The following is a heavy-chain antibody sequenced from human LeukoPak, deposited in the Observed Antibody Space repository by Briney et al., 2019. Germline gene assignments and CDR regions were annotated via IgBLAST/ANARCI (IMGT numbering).Heavy chain of an antibody. J-gene: IGHJ5*02. CDR2: IDPSDSYT. Sequence: GESQKISCKGSGYSFTSYWISWVRQMPGKGLEWMGRIDPSDSYTNYSPSFQGHVTISADKSISTAYLQWSSLKASDTAMYYCARHGTPRNWFDPWGQGTLVTVSS. V-gene: IGHV5-10-1*01. D-gene: IGHD1-14*01. CDR1: GYSFTSYW. CDR3: ARHGTPRNWFDP.